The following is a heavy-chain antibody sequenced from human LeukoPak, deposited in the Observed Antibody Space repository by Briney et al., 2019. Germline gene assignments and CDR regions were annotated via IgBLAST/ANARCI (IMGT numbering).Heavy chain of an antibody. CDR3: ARVAPPYCGGDCYSFDY. J-gene: IGHJ4*02. CDR2: IYYSGST. Sequence: SETLSLTCTVSGGSISSYYWSWIRQPPGKGLEWIGYIYYSGSTNYSPSLKSRVTISVDTSKNQFSLKLSSVTAADTAVYYCARVAPPYCGGDCYSFDYWGQGTLVTVSS. V-gene: IGHV4-59*01. CDR1: GGSISSYY. D-gene: IGHD2-21*02.